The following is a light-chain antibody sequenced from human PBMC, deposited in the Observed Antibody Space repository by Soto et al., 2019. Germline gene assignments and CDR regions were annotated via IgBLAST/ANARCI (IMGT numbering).Light chain of an antibody. J-gene: IGKJ5*01. CDR3: QQYENLVT. V-gene: IGKV1-5*03. CDR2: KAS. Sequence: DIQMTQSPSTLSGSVGDRVTITCRASQTISSWLAWYQQKPGKAPKLLIYKASTLKSGVPSRFSGSGSGTEFTLTISSLQPEDIATYYCQQYENLVTFGQGTRLEIK. CDR1: QTISSW.